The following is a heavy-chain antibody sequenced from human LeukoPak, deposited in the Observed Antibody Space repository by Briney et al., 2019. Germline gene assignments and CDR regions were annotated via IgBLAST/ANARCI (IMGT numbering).Heavy chain of an antibody. J-gene: IGHJ4*02. V-gene: IGHV3-30*02. CDR2: IRYDGSNK. Sequence: GGSLRLSCAASGFTFSSYGMHWVRQAPGKGLEWVAFIRYDGSNKYYADSVKGRFTISRDNSENTLYVQINSLRAEDTAVYYCAKNRDSDSSRIRKYYFDYWGQGTLVTVSS. D-gene: IGHD4-11*01. CDR1: GFTFSSYG. CDR3: AKNRDSDSSRIRKYYFDY.